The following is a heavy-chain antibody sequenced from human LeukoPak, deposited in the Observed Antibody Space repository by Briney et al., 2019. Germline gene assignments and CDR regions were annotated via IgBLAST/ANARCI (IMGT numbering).Heavy chain of an antibody. Sequence: GSLRLSCATSGFTFSAYAVTWVRQAPGQGLEWVSAISGSGGSTYYADSVKGRFTISRDTSKNMVYLQLNSLRAEDTAIYFCARFRWGDYYYYGVDVWGQGTTVTVSS. D-gene: IGHD3-16*01. CDR2: ISGSGGST. CDR1: GFTFSAYA. J-gene: IGHJ6*02. V-gene: IGHV3-23*01. CDR3: ARFRWGDYYYYGVDV.